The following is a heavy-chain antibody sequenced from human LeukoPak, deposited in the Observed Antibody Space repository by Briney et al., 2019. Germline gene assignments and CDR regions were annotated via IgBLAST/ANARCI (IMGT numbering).Heavy chain of an antibody. J-gene: IGHJ4*02. V-gene: IGHV3-7*01. Sequence: GGSLRLSCGASGFTFRTYWMSWVRQAPGKGLEWVANIIQVGSKKNYLDSVKGRFTISRDNSQNSLYLQMNSLRVEDTAVYYCAGRSGSFDQWGQGTLVTVSS. CDR3: AGRSGSFDQ. CDR1: GFTFRTYW. CDR2: IIQVGSKK. D-gene: IGHD3-10*01.